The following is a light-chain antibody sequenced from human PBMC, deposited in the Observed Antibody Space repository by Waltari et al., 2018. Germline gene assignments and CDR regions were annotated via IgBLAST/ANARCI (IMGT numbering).Light chain of an antibody. V-gene: IGKV3-20*01. J-gene: IGKJ4*01. CDR3: QQSATSPLT. CDR1: QSVGGNY. Sequence: EIVLTQSPGTLSLSPGEGATLSCRASQSVGGNYLAWFQQKPGQAPRLLIYDASNRATGIPDRFSGSESGTDFTLTISRLEPEDFAVYYCQQSATSPLTFGGGTKVDI. CDR2: DAS.